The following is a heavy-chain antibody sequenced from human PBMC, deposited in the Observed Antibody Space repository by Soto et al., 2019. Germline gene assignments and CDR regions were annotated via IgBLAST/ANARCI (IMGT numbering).Heavy chain of an antibody. CDR1: GGSFSSYV. CDR2: IVPVLGTS. J-gene: IGHJ6*02. Sequence: QGQLEQSGAEVRKPGSSVKVSCKASGGSFSSYVISWVRQAPGQGLEWMGGIVPVLGTSHSAQKIQGRVTFSTDDSTTTAYMELSSLRSEDTAVYYCARDSPRGEYYDGMDVWGQWTTVTVSS. CDR3: ARDSPRGEYYDGMDV. D-gene: IGHD3-10*01. V-gene: IGHV1-69*01.